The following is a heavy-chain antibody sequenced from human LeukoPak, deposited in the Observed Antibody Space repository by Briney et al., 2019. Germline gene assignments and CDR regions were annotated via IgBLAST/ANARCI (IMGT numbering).Heavy chain of an antibody. CDR2: IKQDGSEK. J-gene: IGHJ4*02. CDR3: ARDLPHYGSGSYFPAGVFDY. Sequence: GGSLRLSCAASGFTFSSYCMSWVRQAPGKGLEWVANIKQDGSEKYYVDSVKGRFTISRDNAKNSLYLQMNSLRAEDTAVYYCARDLPHYGSGSYFPAGVFDYWGQGTLVTVSS. V-gene: IGHV3-7*01. CDR1: GFTFSSYC. D-gene: IGHD3-10*01.